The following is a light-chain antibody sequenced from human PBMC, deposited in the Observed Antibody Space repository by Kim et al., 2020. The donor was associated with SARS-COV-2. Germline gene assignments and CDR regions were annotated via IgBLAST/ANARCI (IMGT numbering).Light chain of an antibody. V-gene: IGKV3-11*01. CDR2: DAS. CDR3: QQRSNWPPT. Sequence: DIVLTQFPATLSLSPGERATLSCRASQSVSTYLAWYQHKPGQAPRLLIHDASNRATGIPPRFSGSGSGTDFTLTISSLEPEDFAIYYCQQRSNWPPTFGGGTKVYIK. CDR1: QSVSTY. J-gene: IGKJ4*01.